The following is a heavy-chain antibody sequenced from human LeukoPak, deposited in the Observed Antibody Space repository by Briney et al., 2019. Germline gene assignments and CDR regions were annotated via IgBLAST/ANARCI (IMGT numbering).Heavy chain of an antibody. CDR1: GFTFSNYG. CDR2: IWYDGSDK. V-gene: IGHV3-33*01. CDR3: ARPVVLGAYLRGAYYFDS. J-gene: IGHJ4*02. Sequence: GGSLRLSCAASGFTFSNYGMHWVRQAPGKGLEWVAVIWYDGSDKYHADSVKGRFTISRDNSKNTLYLQMNSLRVEDTAVYYCARPVVLGAYLRGAYYFDSSGQGTLVTVSS. D-gene: IGHD3-16*01.